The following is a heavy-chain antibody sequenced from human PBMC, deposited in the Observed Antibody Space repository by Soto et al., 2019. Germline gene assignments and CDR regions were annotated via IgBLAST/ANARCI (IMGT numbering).Heavy chain of an antibody. CDR1: GFTFDDYA. CDR3: AKDITGDTLVYYFDY. D-gene: IGHD2-8*02. V-gene: IGHV3-9*01. Sequence: EVQLVESGGGLVQPGRSLRLSCAASGFTFDDYAMHWVRQAPGKGLAWVSGISWNSGSIGYADSVKGRITISRDNAKNSLYLQMNSLRAEDTGLYYCAKDITGDTLVYYFDYWVQGTLVTVSS. J-gene: IGHJ4*02. CDR2: ISWNSGSI.